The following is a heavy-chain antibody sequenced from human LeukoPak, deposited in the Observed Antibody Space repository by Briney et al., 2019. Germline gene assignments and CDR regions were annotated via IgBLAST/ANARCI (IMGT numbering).Heavy chain of an antibody. CDR2: IRGDGETT. V-gene: IGHV3-23*01. Sequence: GGSLRLSCAASGFTFTSYAMNWVRQAPGKGLEWVSAIRGDGETTYYADSVKGRFTISRDNAKNSLYLQMNSLRAEDTAVYYCARESVRGYSYGYFDYWGQGTLVTVSS. J-gene: IGHJ4*02. D-gene: IGHD5-18*01. CDR1: GFTFTSYA. CDR3: ARESVRGYSYGYFDY.